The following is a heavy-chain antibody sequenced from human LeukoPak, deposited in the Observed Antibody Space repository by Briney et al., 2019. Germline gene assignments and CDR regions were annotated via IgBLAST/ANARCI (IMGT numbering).Heavy chain of an antibody. J-gene: IGHJ4*02. CDR1: GFTFSSYA. CDR2: VNDGGDNT. Sequence: PGGSLRLSCSASGFTFSSYAMSWVRQAPGKGLEWVSSVNDGGDNTYYADYLRGRFTVSRDNSKNTLYLQMNSLRAEDTAVYYCARGPLPHYFDYWGQGTLVTVSS. CDR3: ARGPLPHYFDY. V-gene: IGHV3-23*01.